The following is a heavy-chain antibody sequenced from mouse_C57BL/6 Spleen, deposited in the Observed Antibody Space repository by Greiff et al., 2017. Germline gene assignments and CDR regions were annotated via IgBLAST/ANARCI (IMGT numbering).Heavy chain of an antibody. Sequence: EVMLVESGAELVKPGASVKLSCTASGFNIKDYYMHWVKQRTEQGLEWIGRIDPEDGETKYAPKFQGKATITADTSSNTAYLQISSLTSEYTAVYYCARGQLRLYFDYWGQGTTLTVSS. V-gene: IGHV14-2*01. J-gene: IGHJ2*01. CDR1: GFNIKDYY. CDR3: ARGQLRLYFDY. CDR2: IDPEDGET. D-gene: IGHD3-2*02.